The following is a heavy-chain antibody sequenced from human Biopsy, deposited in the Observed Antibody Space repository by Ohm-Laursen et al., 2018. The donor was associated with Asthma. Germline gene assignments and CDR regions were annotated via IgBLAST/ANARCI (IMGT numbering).Heavy chain of an antibody. D-gene: IGHD6-6*01. J-gene: IGHJ3*01. CDR2: ISKDGILT. V-gene: IGHV3-30*18. CDR3: AKGDGPRPVGDVFDV. CDR1: GFTFRKSA. Sequence: SLRLSCTASGFTFRKSAMHWVRQAPGKGLERVALISKDGILTNYADSVKGRFTISRDISTNTLHLLMISLRQEDTGVYFCAKGDGPRPVGDVFDVWGRGTKVTASS.